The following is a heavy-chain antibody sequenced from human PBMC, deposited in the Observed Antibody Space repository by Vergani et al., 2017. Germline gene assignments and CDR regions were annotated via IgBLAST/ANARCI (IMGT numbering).Heavy chain of an antibody. CDR3: AIVVVPAATYNWFDP. CDR2: IYPGDSDT. CDR1: GYSFTSYW. Sequence: EVQLVQSGAEVKKPGESLKISCKGSGYSFTSYWIGWVRQMPGKGLEWMGIIYPGDSDTRYSPSFQGQVTISADTSISTAYLQWSSLKASDTAMYYCAIVVVPAATYNWFDPWGQGTLVTVSS. D-gene: IGHD2-2*01. V-gene: IGHV5-51*01. J-gene: IGHJ5*02.